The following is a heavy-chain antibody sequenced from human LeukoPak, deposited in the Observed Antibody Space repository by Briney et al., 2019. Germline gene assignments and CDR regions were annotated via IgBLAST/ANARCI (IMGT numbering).Heavy chain of an antibody. CDR1: GGTFSSYA. CDR2: IIPIFGTA. Sequence: SVKVSCKASGGTFSSYAISWMRQAPGQGLEWMGGIIPIFGTANYAQKFQGRVTITTDESTSTAYMELSSLRSEDTAVYYCARGNVDTAMVFDYWGQGTLVTVSS. CDR3: ARGNVDTAMVFDY. D-gene: IGHD5-18*01. V-gene: IGHV1-69*05. J-gene: IGHJ4*02.